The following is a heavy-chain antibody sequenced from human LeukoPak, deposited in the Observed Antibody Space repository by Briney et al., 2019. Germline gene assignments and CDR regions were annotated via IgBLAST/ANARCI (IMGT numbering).Heavy chain of an antibody. J-gene: IGHJ4*02. CDR3: ARVASRIAVAGSIDY. CDR2: INWNGGST. V-gene: IGHV3-20*04. CDR1: GFTFDDYG. Sequence: PGGSLRLSCAASGFTFDDYGMSWVRQAPGKGLEWVSGINWNGGSTGYADSVKGRFTISRDNAKNSLYLQMNSLRAEDTALYYCARVASRIAVAGSIDYWGQGTLVTVSS. D-gene: IGHD6-19*01.